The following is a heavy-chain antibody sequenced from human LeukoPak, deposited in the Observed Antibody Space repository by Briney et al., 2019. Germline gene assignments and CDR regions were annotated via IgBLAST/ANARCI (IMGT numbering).Heavy chain of an antibody. J-gene: IGHJ4*02. CDR1: GYSENFYG. D-gene: IGHD3-22*01. CDR3: ARGGGYRYADY. V-gene: IGHV1-18*01. CDR2: ISAYNGNT. Sequence: ASVKVSCKTSGYSENFYGITWVRQVAGQGLEWMGWISAYNGNTNYAQKLQGRVTMTADTSTSTAYMELRSLRSDDTAVYSCARGGGYRYADYWGQGTLVTVSS.